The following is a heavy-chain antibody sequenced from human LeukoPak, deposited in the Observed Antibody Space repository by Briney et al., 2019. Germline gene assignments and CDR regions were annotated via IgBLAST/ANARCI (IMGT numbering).Heavy chain of an antibody. D-gene: IGHD6-19*01. CDR2: ISSSSSYI. V-gene: IGHV3-21*01. CDR3: ARGKIAVAGRGAFDI. CDR1: GFTFSSYS. J-gene: IGHJ3*02. Sequence: GGSLRLSCAASGFTFSSYSMNWVRQAPGKGREWVSSISSSSSYIYYADSVKGRFTISRDNAKNSLYLQMNSLRAEDTAVYYCARGKIAVAGRGAFDIWGQGTMVTVSS.